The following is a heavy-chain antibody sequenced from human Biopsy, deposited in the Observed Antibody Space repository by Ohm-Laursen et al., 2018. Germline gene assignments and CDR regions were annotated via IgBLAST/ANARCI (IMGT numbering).Heavy chain of an antibody. CDR3: ARGGIAVAGTNFDY. Sequence: SLRLSCAASGFTFSSYGMHWVRQAPGKGLEWVAAIWYDGSNKNYADSVKGRFTISRDNSKNTLYLQMNSLRAEDTAVYYCARGGIAVAGTNFDYWGQGTLVTVSS. J-gene: IGHJ4*02. CDR1: GFTFSSYG. D-gene: IGHD6-19*01. V-gene: IGHV3-33*01. CDR2: IWYDGSNK.